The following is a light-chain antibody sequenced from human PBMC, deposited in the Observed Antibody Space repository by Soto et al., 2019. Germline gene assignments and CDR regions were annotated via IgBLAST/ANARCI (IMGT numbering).Light chain of an antibody. CDR1: QSVSSN. CDR2: GAS. CDR3: QQYNNWPLWT. J-gene: IGKJ1*01. V-gene: IGKV3-15*01. Sequence: ATLSCRASQSVSSNLAWYQQKPGQAPRLLIYGASTRATGIPARFSGSGSGTEFTLTISSLQSEDFAVYYCQQYNNWPLWTFGQGTKVDIK.